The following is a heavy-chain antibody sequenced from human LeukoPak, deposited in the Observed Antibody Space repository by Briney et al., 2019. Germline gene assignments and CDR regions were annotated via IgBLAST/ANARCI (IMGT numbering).Heavy chain of an antibody. CDR1: GFTFSSYS. CDR3: ARDRRGIAAAGTDAFDI. CDR2: ISSSSSYI. V-gene: IGHV3-21*01. Sequence: GGSLRLSCAASGFTFSSYSMNWVRQAPGKGLEWVSSISSSSSYIYYADSVKGRFTISRDNAKNSLYLQMSSLRAEDTAVYYCARDRRGIAAAGTDAFDIWGQGTMVTVSS. D-gene: IGHD6-13*01. J-gene: IGHJ3*02.